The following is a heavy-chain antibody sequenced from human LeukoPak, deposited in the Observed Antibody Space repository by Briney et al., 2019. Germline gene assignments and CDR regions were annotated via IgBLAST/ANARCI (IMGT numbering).Heavy chain of an antibody. D-gene: IGHD6-6*01. CDR1: GSTFTTYD. CDR2: IIPIFGTA. CDR3: ARGGVSSPISYYYYMDV. J-gene: IGHJ6*03. V-gene: IGHV1-69*05. Sequence: GASVKVSCRASGSTFTTYDISWVRQATGQGLEWMGGIIPIFGTASYAQKFQGRVTITTDESTSTAYMELSSLRSEDTAVYYCARGGVSSPISYYYYMDVWGKGTTVTVSS.